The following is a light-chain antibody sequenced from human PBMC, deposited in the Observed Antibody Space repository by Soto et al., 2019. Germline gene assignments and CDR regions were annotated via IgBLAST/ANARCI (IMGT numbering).Light chain of an antibody. J-gene: IGKJ4*01. CDR3: QQYASSPLT. CDR1: QSVSTS. Sequence: EIVMTQSPATLSVSPGERATLSCRASQSVSTSLAWYQQKPGQAPRLLISGASTRATGVPARFSGSGSETEFTLTISSLQSEDFAVYYCQQYASSPLTFGGGTKVEIK. CDR2: GAS. V-gene: IGKV3-15*01.